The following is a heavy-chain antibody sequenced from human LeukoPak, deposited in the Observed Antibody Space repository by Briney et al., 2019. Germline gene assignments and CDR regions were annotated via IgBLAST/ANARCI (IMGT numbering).Heavy chain of an antibody. CDR2: IRGSGDRT. J-gene: IGHJ1*01. CDR3: AKRDYPETSGYAPLFQH. Sequence: GGSLRLYCAASGFTFNTYAMSWVRQAPGKGLECVSGIRGSGDRTFYADSVKGRFTISRDNSKNTLYLQMNSLRAEDTAIYYCAKRDYPETSGYAPLFQHWGQGTLVTVSS. V-gene: IGHV3-23*01. D-gene: IGHD3-22*01. CDR1: GFTFNTYA.